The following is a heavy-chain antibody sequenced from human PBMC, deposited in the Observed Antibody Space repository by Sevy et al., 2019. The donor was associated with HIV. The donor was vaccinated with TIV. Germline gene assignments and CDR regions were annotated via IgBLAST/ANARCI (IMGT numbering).Heavy chain of an antibody. Sequence: GSLRLSCAASGFTFSNFGMHWVRQAPGRGPEWVTFIRYDGSTKYYVDSGKGRFIISRDNSKNTLYLQMNSLRPDDTAVNFCAKGLGMVQGALLSVDLWGQGTMVTVSS. V-gene: IGHV3-30*02. CDR2: IRYDGSTK. J-gene: IGHJ3*01. D-gene: IGHD3-10*01. CDR1: GFTFSNFG. CDR3: AKGLGMVQGALLSVDL.